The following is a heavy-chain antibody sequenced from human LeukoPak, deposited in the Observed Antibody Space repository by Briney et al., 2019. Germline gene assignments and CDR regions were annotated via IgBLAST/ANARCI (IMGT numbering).Heavy chain of an antibody. CDR3: ARDISCDSSGSILDY. D-gene: IGHD3-22*01. Sequence: PGGSLRLSCAASGFSFSSYSIKWVRQAPGKGLEWVASISSRGNYRYYADSVKGRFTISRDNAKNSLYLQMNSLRAEDTAVYYCARDISCDSSGSILDYWGQGTRVTVSS. CDR1: GFSFSSYS. CDR2: ISSRGNYR. V-gene: IGHV3-21*01. J-gene: IGHJ4*02.